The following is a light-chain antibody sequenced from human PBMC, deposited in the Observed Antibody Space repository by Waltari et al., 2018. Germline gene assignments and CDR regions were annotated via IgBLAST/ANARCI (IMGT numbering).Light chain of an antibody. CDR1: NSDVGTYNF. Sequence: QSALTQPPSASGSPGQSVTISCAGTNSDVGTYNFVSWYQHTPGKAPKLLIYGVTERLPGVPDRFSGSNSGTTASLTVSGLQADDEADYYCTSYGGVNVLGVLFGGGTKLTVL. CDR3: TSYGGVNVLGVL. J-gene: IGLJ2*01. V-gene: IGLV2-8*01. CDR2: GVT.